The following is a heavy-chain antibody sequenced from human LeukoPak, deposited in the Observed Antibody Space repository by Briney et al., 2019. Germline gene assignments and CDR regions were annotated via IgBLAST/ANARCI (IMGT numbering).Heavy chain of an antibody. V-gene: IGHV3-43*02. CDR1: GFTFDDYA. J-gene: IGHJ4*02. D-gene: IGHD5-18*01. CDR2: ISGDGGST. CDR3: AKYDGGGYSYGFDY. Sequence: PGGSLRLSCAASGFTFDDYAMHWVRQAPGQGLEWVCLISGDGGSTYYADSVKGRFTISRDNSKNSLYMQMNSLRTEDTALYYCAKYDGGGYSYGFDYWGQGTLVTVSS.